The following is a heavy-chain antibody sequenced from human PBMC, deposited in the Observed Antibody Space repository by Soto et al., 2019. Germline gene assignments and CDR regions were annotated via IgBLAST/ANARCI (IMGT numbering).Heavy chain of an antibody. CDR3: ARGRGYCSGGSCRKGFDP. CDR2: IYYSGNT. J-gene: IGHJ5*02. Sequence: PSETLSLTCTVSGGSISSYYWSWIRQPPGKGLEWIGYIYYSGNTNYNPSLKSRVTISVDTSKNQFSLKLSSVTAADTAVYYCARGRGYCSGGSCRKGFDPWGQGTLVTVSS. V-gene: IGHV4-59*01. D-gene: IGHD2-15*01. CDR1: GGSISSYY.